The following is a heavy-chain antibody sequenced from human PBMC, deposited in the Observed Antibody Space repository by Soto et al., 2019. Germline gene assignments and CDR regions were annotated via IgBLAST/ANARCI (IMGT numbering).Heavy chain of an antibody. Sequence: EVKLVESGGGLVQPGRSLRLSCAASGFNFDEYAMHWVRQAPGKGLEWVSGISWSSGSIGYADSVKGRFTISRDNAKNSLYLAMNSLRGEDTALYYCAKDSNLGEYSYYSMDVWGKGTTVTVSS. CDR3: AKDSNLGEYSYYSMDV. CDR2: ISWSSGSI. V-gene: IGHV3-9*01. CDR1: GFNFDEYA. J-gene: IGHJ6*03. D-gene: IGHD6-6*01.